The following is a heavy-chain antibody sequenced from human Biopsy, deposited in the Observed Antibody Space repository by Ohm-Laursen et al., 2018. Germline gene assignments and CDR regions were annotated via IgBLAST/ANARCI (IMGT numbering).Heavy chain of an antibody. D-gene: IGHD1-1*01. V-gene: IGHV1-24*01. CDR2: FAPENDKT. CDR3: AADINVWNVNY. J-gene: IGHJ4*02. Sequence: SVKVSCKVSGYTLTELSMHWVRQAPGKGLVWMGGFAPENDKTVYAQNFQARVSVTEDTSTDTAYMELRSLRSEDTAVYYCAADINVWNVNYWGQGTQVTVSS. CDR1: GYTLTELS.